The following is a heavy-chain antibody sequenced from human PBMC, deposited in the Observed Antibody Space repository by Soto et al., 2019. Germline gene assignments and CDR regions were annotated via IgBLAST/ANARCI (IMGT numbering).Heavy chain of an antibody. J-gene: IGHJ4*02. Sequence: QVQLQQSGPGLVKPSQTLSLTCAISGDSVSTNTATWDWIRQSPTRGLESLGRTYYRSKWNTDYALSVKSRITIHPDTSKHQVSLQLDSVTPEDTAVYYCARLIGNSWFVGWGQGTLVTVSS. CDR1: GDSVSTNTAT. D-gene: IGHD6-13*01. CDR2: TYYRSKWNT. V-gene: IGHV6-1*01. CDR3: ARLIGNSWFVG.